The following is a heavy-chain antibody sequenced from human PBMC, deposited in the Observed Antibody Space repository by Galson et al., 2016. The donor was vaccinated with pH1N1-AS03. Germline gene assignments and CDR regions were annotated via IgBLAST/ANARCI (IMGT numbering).Heavy chain of an antibody. V-gene: IGHV4-38-2*02. D-gene: IGHD6-19*01. J-gene: IGHJ5*02. CDR2: IYYGGNT. CDR1: GYSITTGHY. Sequence: SETLSLTCTVSGYSITTGHYWGWIRQPPGKGLEWIGSIYYGGNTDYHPSLKSRVTISVDTSKNQFSLKLISVTAADTAVYYCARSPRIISVAGTFPSRFDPWSQGTLVTVSS. CDR3: ARSPRIISVAGTFPSRFDP.